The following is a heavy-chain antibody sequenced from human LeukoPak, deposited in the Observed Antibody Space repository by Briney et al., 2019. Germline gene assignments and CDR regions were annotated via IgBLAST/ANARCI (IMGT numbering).Heavy chain of an antibody. D-gene: IGHD5-18*01. V-gene: IGHV3-74*01. J-gene: IGHJ4*02. CDR3: ARDGDTAMVTRLTHFDY. CDR2: INSDGSST. CDR1: GFTFSSYW. Sequence: TGGSLRLSCAASGFTFSSYWIHWVRQAPGKGLVWVSRINSDGSSTSYADSVKGRFTISRDNAKNTLYLQMNSLRAEDTAVYYCARDGDTAMVTRLTHFDYWGQGTLVTVSS.